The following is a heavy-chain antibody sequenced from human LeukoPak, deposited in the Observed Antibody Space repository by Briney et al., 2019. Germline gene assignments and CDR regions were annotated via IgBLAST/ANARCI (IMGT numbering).Heavy chain of an antibody. V-gene: IGHV3-7*03. Sequence: PGGSLRLSCAASGFTFSSYWMSWVRQAPGKGLEWVANIKQDGSEKYYVDSVKGRFTISRDNAKNSLYLQMNSLRAEDTALYYCAKDYGSGYSALDYWGQGTLVTVSS. D-gene: IGHD3-22*01. CDR3: AKDYGSGYSALDY. CDR1: GFTFSSYW. J-gene: IGHJ4*02. CDR2: IKQDGSEK.